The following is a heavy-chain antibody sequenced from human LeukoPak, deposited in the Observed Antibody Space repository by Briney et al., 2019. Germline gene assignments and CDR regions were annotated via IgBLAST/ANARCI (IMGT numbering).Heavy chain of an antibody. Sequence: GGSLRLSCAASGINFRASGMHWVRQAPGMGLEWVTFIQTDGGDKKYAASVAGRFTISRDNSKNTVYLHMSSLRPDDTALYYCAREGGTVVIGRFDYWGQGTLATVSP. V-gene: IGHV3-30*02. CDR1: GINFRASG. CDR3: AREGGTVVIGRFDY. J-gene: IGHJ4*02. CDR2: IQTDGGDK. D-gene: IGHD2-2*01.